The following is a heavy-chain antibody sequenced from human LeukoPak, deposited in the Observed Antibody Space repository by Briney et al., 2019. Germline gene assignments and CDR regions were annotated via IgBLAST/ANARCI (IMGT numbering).Heavy chain of an antibody. CDR1: GGSISSYY. V-gene: IGHV4-59*01. CDR2: IYYSGST. J-gene: IGHJ6*03. D-gene: IGHD1-14*01. CDR3: ARARTEKYYYYYYYMDV. Sequence: SETLSLTCTVSGGSISSYYWSWIRQPPGKGLEWIGYIYYSGSTNYNPSLKSRVTISVDTSKNQFSLKLSSVTAADTAVYYCARARTEKYYYYYYYMDVWGKGTTDTVSS.